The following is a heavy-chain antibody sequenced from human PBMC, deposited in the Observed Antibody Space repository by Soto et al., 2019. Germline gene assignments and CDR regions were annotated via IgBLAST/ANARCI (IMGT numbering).Heavy chain of an antibody. CDR3: ARSYCISTSCPGYYYYGMDV. V-gene: IGHV1-69*13. J-gene: IGHJ6*02. D-gene: IGHD2-2*01. CDR2: IIPIFGTA. Sequence: SVKVSCKASGGTFSSYAISWVRQAPGQGLEWMGGIIPIFGTANYAQKFQGRVTITADESTSTAYMELSSLRSEDTAVYYCARSYCISTSCPGYYYYGMDVWGQGTTVTVSS. CDR1: GGTFSSYA.